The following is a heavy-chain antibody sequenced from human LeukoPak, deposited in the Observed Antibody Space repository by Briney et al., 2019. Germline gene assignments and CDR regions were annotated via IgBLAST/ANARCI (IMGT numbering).Heavy chain of an antibody. CDR1: GGSISSYY. J-gene: IGHJ5*02. CDR2: INHSGST. V-gene: IGHV4-34*01. Sequence: SETLSLTCTVSGGSISSYYWSWIRQPPGKGLESIGEINHSGSTNYNPSLKSRVTILVDTSKNQFSLKLSSVTAADTAVYYCARGRRSYDFWSGYLNWFDPWGQGTLVNVSS. CDR3: ARGRRSYDFWSGYLNWFDP. D-gene: IGHD3-3*01.